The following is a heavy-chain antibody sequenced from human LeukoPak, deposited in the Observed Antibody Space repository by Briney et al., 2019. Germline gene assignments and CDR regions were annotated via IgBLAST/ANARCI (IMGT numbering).Heavy chain of an antibody. CDR3: ARHCSGGSCPLGFDY. CDR1: GGSISSGSYY. CDR2: NYTSEST. V-gene: IGHV4-61*02. Sequence: SETLSLTCTVSGGSISSGSYYWSWIRQPAGKGLEWIGRNYTSESTNYNPSLKSRVTISLDTSKNQFSLKLSSVTAADTAVYYCARHCSGGSCPLGFDYWGQGTLVTVSS. D-gene: IGHD2-15*01. J-gene: IGHJ4*02.